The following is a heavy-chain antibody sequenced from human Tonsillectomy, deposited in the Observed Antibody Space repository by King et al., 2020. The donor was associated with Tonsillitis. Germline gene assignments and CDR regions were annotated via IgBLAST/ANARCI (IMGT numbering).Heavy chain of an antibody. CDR3: TRAGKNSCFDY. CDR1: GFTFGDYA. J-gene: IGHJ4*02. Sequence: VQLVESGGGLVQPGRSLRLSCTASGFTFGDYAMSWVRQAPGKGLEWVGFIRSKAYGGTTEYAASVKGRFTISRDDSKSIAYLQMNSLKTEDTAVYYCTRAGKNSCFDYWGQGTLVTVSS. V-gene: IGHV3-49*04. CDR2: IRSKAYGGTT. D-gene: IGHD2-21*01.